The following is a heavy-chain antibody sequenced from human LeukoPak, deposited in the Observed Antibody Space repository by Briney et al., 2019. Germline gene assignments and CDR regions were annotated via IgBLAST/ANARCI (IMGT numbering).Heavy chain of an antibody. Sequence: GASVKVSCKASGYTFTGYYMHWVRQAPGQGLEWMGWINPNSGGTNYAQKLQGRVTMTTDTSTSTAYMELRSLRSDDTAVYYCARGVEYYDILTGHPRFDYWGQGTLVTVSS. CDR3: ARGVEYYDILTGHPRFDY. V-gene: IGHV1-2*02. CDR1: GYTFTGYY. J-gene: IGHJ4*02. CDR2: INPNSGGT. D-gene: IGHD3-9*01.